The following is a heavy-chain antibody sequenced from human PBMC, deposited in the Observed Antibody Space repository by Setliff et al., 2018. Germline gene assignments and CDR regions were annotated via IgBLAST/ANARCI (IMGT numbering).Heavy chain of an antibody. Sequence: ASVKVSCKASGYTFTSYDFNWVRQATGQGLEWMGWMNPNSGHTGYAQKFQGRVTITRNTSISTTYMELSSLRSEDTAVYYCARGSRSGGKGGYNWFDPWGQGTLVTVSS. CDR2: MNPNSGHT. V-gene: IGHV1-8*03. D-gene: IGHD2-15*01. CDR3: ARGSRSGGKGGYNWFDP. J-gene: IGHJ5*02. CDR1: GYTFTSYD.